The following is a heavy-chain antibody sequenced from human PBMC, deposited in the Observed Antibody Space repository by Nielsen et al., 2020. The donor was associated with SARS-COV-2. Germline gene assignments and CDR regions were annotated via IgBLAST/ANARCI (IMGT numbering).Heavy chain of an antibody. J-gene: IGHJ6*02. Sequence: GGSLKLSCAASGFSFTNSYMTWVRQSQGKGLEWVSAISASGASTYYADSVKGRFTISRDNSKNTLYLQMNSLEIEDTAVYYCARQPSDYYGMDVWGQGTTVTVSS. CDR1: GFSFTNSY. D-gene: IGHD5-18*01. V-gene: IGHV3-23*01. CDR2: ISASGAST. CDR3: ARQPSDYYGMDV.